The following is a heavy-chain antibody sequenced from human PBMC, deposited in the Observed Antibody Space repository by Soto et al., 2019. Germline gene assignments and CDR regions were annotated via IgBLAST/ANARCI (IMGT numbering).Heavy chain of an antibody. CDR2: INHSGST. CDR3: SRVGNYYDSSGYYSEGDYFDY. D-gene: IGHD3-22*01. CDR1: GGSFSGYY. V-gene: IGHV4-34*01. Sequence: SETLSLTCAVYGGSFSGYYWSWIRQPPGKGLEWIGEINHSGSTNYNPSLKSRVTISVDTSKNQFSLKLSSVTAADTVVYYCSRVGNYYDSSGYYSEGDYFDYWGQGTLVTVSS. J-gene: IGHJ4*02.